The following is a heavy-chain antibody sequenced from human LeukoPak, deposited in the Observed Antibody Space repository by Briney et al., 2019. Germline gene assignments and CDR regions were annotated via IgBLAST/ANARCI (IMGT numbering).Heavy chain of an antibody. V-gene: IGHV1-3*01. J-gene: IGHJ4*02. CDR3: ARDRAYSSSWSFDY. CDR2: INAGNGNT. Sequence: ASVKVSCKASGYTFTSYDINWVRQATGQGLEWMGWINAGNGNTKYSQKFQGRVSITRDTSASTAYMELSSLRSEDTAVYYCARDRAYSSSWSFDYWGQGTLVTVSS. D-gene: IGHD6-13*01. CDR1: GYTFTSYD.